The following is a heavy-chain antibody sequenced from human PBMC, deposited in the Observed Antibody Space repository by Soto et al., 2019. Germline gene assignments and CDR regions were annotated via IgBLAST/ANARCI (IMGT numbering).Heavy chain of an antibody. CDR2: IKHSGST. V-gene: IGHV4-34*01. D-gene: IGHD3-22*01. CDR1: GGSFSGYY. CDR3: ARDSRYYYDSSGYWFDP. J-gene: IGHJ5*02. Sequence: QVQLQQWGAGLLKPSETLSLTCAVYGGSFSGYYWSGIRQPPGKGLEWLGEIKHSGSTNYNPSLKSRVTISVDTSKNQFALKLSSVTAADTAVYYCARDSRYYYDSSGYWFDPWGQGTLVTVSS.